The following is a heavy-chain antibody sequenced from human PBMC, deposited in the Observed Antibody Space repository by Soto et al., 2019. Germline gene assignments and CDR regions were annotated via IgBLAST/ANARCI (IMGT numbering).Heavy chain of an antibody. J-gene: IGHJ4*02. CDR3: AKDSCSSTSCYFDQ. D-gene: IGHD2-2*01. CDR2: ISWNSGSI. CDR1: GFTFDDYA. V-gene: IGHV3-9*01. Sequence: SLRLSCAASGFTFDDYAMHWVRQAPGKGLEWVSGISWNSGSIGYADSVKGRFTISGDNAKNSLYLQMNSLRAEDTALYYCAKDSCSSTSCYFDQWGQGTLVTVS.